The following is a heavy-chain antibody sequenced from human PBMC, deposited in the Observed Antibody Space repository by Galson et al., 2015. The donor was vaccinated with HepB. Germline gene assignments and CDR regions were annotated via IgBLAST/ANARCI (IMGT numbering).Heavy chain of an antibody. D-gene: IGHD5-18*01. CDR2: IKSKTDGGTT. CDR1: GFTFSNAW. CDR3: TTEVDTAMDYYYYYMDV. Sequence: SLRLSCAASGFTFSNAWMNWVRQAPGKGLEWVGRIKSKTDGGTTDYAAPVKGRFTISRDDSKNTLYLQMNSLKTEDTAVYYCTTEVDTAMDYYYYYMDVWGKGTTVTVSS. V-gene: IGHV3-15*07. J-gene: IGHJ6*03.